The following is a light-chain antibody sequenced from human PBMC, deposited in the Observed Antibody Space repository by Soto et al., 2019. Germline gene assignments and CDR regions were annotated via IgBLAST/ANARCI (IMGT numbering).Light chain of an antibody. Sequence: EIVLTQTPATLSLSPGERATLSCRASQSVGTYLAWYQQKPGQAPRLLIYDASNTATGIPARFSGSGSGTEFTLTISSLESEDFAVYYCQQYNNWRPRFGQGTKVDIK. CDR2: DAS. CDR3: QQYNNWRPR. CDR1: QSVGTY. V-gene: IGKV3-11*01. J-gene: IGKJ1*01.